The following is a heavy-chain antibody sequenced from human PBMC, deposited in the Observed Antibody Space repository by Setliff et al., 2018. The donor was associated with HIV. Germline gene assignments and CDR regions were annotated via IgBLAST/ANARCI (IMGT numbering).Heavy chain of an antibody. CDR1: NGSFSAYY. CDR2: INHGGSA. D-gene: IGHD5-12*01. V-gene: IGHV4-34*01. J-gene: IGHJ4*02. Sequence: SQTLSLTCAVYNGSFSAYYWAWIRQPPGKGLEWIGEINHGGSATYNPSLTGRVGISVDTSKNQFSLKMIAVTAADTALYFCARLGDSGYDFRGYFDYWGQGKLVTVSS. CDR3: ARLGDSGYDFRGYFDY.